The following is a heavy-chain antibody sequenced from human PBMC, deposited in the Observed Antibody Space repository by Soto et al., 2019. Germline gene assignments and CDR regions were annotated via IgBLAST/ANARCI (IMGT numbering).Heavy chain of an antibody. CDR1: GFSVGSYG. CDR2: SGSGYSI. V-gene: IGHV3-23*01. Sequence: GGSLRLSCTASGFSVGSYGMSWVRQDPGKGLECVSSSGSGYSIFYSDSVKGRFTISRDNSKNTLFLQMNSLRAEDTAVYYCAKGRGSSWSVVFFDYWGQGALVTFSS. D-gene: IGHD6-13*01. J-gene: IGHJ4*02. CDR3: AKGRGSSWSVVFFDY.